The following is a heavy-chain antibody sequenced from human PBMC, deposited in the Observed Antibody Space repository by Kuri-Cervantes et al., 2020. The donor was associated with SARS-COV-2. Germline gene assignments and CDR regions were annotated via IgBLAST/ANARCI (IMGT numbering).Heavy chain of an antibody. Sequence: GESLKISCAASGFTVSSNYMGWVRRAPGKGLEWVSVIYSGGSTYYADSVKGRFTISRDNSKNTLYLQMNSLRAEDTAVYYCAIAAAEFFDYWGQGTLVTVSS. CDR2: IYSGGST. CDR3: AIAAAEFFDY. CDR1: GFTVSSNY. J-gene: IGHJ4*02. D-gene: IGHD6-13*01. V-gene: IGHV3-53*01.